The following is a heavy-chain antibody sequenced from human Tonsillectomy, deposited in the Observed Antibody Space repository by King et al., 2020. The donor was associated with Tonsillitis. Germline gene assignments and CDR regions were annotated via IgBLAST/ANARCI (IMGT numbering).Heavy chain of an antibody. D-gene: IGHD3-22*01. Sequence: VQLVQSGAEVKKPGSSVNVSCKAFGGTFTSYAISWVRQAPGQGLEWMGGIIVMFGTTDYVQKVQGRVTITADISTSTAYMELSSLRSEDTAVYYCAREGANYYDSSGWDYWGQGTLVTVSS. CDR1: GGTFTSYA. CDR2: IIVMFGTT. CDR3: AREGANYYDSSGWDY. V-gene: IGHV1-69*06. J-gene: IGHJ4*02.